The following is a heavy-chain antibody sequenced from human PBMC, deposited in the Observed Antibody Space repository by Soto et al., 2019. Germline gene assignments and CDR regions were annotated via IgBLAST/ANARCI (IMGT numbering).Heavy chain of an antibody. J-gene: IGHJ5*02. D-gene: IGHD3-10*01. CDR3: AHIPNYYPYDWFDP. CDR1: GFSLTTRGVG. CDR2: IYWDDDK. Sequence: QITLKESGPTLVKPTQTLTLTCTFSGFSLTTRGVGVGWIRQPPGKALECLALIYWDDDKRYSPSLQSSLSTXEXTXXNHVVLTMTNVHPVDTATYYCAHIPNYYPYDWFDPWGQGTLVSPST. V-gene: IGHV2-5*02.